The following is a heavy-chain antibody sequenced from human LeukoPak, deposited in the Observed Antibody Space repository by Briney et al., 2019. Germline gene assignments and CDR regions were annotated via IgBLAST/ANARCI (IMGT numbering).Heavy chain of an antibody. Sequence: GGSLRLSCAASGFTFSSYAMSWVRQAPRKGLEWVSVVSGSGSSTGYADSVKGRFTISRDNSKNTLYLQMSSLSAEDTAVYYCAKMNVLTGHYTPNFDFWGQGTLVTVSS. D-gene: IGHD3-9*01. CDR2: VSGSGSST. V-gene: IGHV3-23*01. J-gene: IGHJ4*02. CDR3: AKMNVLTGHYTPNFDF. CDR1: GFTFSSYA.